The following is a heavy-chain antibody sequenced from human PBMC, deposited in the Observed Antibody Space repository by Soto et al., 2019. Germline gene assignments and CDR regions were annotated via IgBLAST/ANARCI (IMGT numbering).Heavy chain of an antibody. D-gene: IGHD4-17*01. Sequence: ETLSLTCTVSGGSISSYYWSWIRQPPGKGLEWIGYIYYSGSTNYNPSLKSRVTISVDTSKNQFSLKLSSVTAADTAVYYCARDVGYGDYYFDYWGQGTLVTVSS. V-gene: IGHV4-59*01. CDR2: IYYSGST. J-gene: IGHJ4*02. CDR1: GGSISSYY. CDR3: ARDVGYGDYYFDY.